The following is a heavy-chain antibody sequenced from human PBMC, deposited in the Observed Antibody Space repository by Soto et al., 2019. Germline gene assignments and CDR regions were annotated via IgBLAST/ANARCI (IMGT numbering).Heavy chain of an antibody. V-gene: IGHV1-18*01. CDR2: ISAYNGNT. J-gene: IGHJ4*02. D-gene: IGHD3-22*01. Sequence: QVQLVQSGAEVKKPGASVKVSCKASVYTFTSYGISWVRQAPGQGLEWMGWISAYNGNTNYAQKLQGRVTMTTDTSTSTAYLELRSLRSDDPAVYYCARDQPQYYYDSSGYFDYWGQGTLVTVSS. CDR1: VYTFTSYG. CDR3: ARDQPQYYYDSSGYFDY.